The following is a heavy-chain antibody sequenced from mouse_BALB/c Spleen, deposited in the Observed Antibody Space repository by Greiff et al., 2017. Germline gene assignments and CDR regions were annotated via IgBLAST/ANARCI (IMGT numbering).Heavy chain of an antibody. Sequence: QVQLQQPGAELVRPGASVTLSCKASGYTFTDYEMHWVKQTPVHGLEWIGAIDPETGGTAYNQKFKGKATLTADKSSSTAYMELRSLTSEDSAVYYCTRSDYQSSYFDVWGAGTTVTVSS. V-gene: IGHV1-15*01. J-gene: IGHJ1*01. CDR3: TRSDYQSSYFDV. CDR1: GYTFTDYE. CDR2: IDPETGGT. D-gene: IGHD2-4*01.